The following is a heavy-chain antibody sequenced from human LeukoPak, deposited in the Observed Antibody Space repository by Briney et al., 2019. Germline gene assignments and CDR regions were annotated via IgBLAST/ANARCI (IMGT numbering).Heavy chain of an antibody. Sequence: SETLSLTCAVYGGSFSTYYWGWFRQPPGKGLEWIGSIYYSGSTYYTPSLKSRATISVDTSKNQFSLKLSSVTAADTAVYYCARPDSGTYVARAFDIWGQGTLVSVSS. CDR2: IYYSGST. V-gene: IGHV4-39*01. D-gene: IGHD1-26*01. CDR3: ARPDSGTYVARAFDI. J-gene: IGHJ3*02. CDR1: GGSFSTYY.